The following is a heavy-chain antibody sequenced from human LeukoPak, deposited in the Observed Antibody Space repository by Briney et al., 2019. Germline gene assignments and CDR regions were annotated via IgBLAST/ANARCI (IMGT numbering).Heavy chain of an antibody. J-gene: IGHJ4*02. CDR1: GYTFTSYG. CDR2: ISAYNGNT. V-gene: IGHV1-18*01. CDR3: ARDVRRSGYCSGGSCYSRLGY. Sequence: ASVKVSCKASGYTFTSYGISWVRQALGQGLEWMGWISAYNGNTNYAQKLQGRVTMTTDTSTSTAYMELRSLRSDDTAVYYCARDVRRSGYCSGGSCYSRLGYWGQGTLVTVSS. D-gene: IGHD2-15*01.